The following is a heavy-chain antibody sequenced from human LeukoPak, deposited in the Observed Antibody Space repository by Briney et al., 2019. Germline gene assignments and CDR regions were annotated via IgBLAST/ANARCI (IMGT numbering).Heavy chain of an antibody. Sequence: GESLKISCKGSGYTFSSYAMSWVRQAPGKGLEWVSAISGSGNGTYYAGSVKGRFTISRDNSKNTLYLQMNSLRAEDTAIYYCVHSSPDYWGQGTLVTVSS. CDR2: ISGSGNGT. J-gene: IGHJ4*02. V-gene: IGHV3-23*01. D-gene: IGHD6-13*01. CDR1: GYTFSSYA. CDR3: VHSSPDY.